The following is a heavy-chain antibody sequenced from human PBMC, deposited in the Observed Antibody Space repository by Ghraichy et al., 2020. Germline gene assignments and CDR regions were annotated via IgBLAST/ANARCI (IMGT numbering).Heavy chain of an antibody. D-gene: IGHD4-17*01. CDR1: GGSISSGGYS. V-gene: IGHV4-30-2*01. Sequence: SETLSLTCAVSGGSISSGGYSWSWIRQPPGKGLEWIGYIYHSGSTYYNPSLKSRVTISVDRSKNQFSLKLSSVTAADTAVYYCARGSDYGDYLEGGYYYYMDVWGKGTTVTVSS. CDR2: IYHSGST. CDR3: ARGSDYGDYLEGGYYYYMDV. J-gene: IGHJ6*03.